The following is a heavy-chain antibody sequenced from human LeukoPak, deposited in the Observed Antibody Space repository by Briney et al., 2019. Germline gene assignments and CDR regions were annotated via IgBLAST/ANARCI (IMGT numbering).Heavy chain of an antibody. V-gene: IGHV3-33*01. Sequence: GWSLRLSCAASGFTFSSNGMQWVRQAPGKGLEWVAVIWHDGSEKYYADSVKGRCTISRDNSNNTLYLQMNSLRAEDTALYYCARDESSGHLHFDYWGQGILVTVSS. CDR1: GFTFSSNG. D-gene: IGHD3-22*01. CDR3: ARDESSGHLHFDY. CDR2: IWHDGSEK. J-gene: IGHJ4*02.